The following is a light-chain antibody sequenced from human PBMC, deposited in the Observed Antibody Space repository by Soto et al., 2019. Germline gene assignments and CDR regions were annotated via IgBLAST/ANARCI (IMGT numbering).Light chain of an antibody. CDR1: QGISNY. J-gene: IGKJ2*01. Sequence: DIQMTQSPSSLSASVGDRVTITCRASQGISNYLAWYQQKPGKVPKLLIYAASTLQSGVPSRFSGSGSGTDFTLTISSLQPEVVATYYCQKYSSAPPYTFGQGTKLEIK. V-gene: IGKV1-27*01. CDR2: AAS. CDR3: QKYSSAPPYT.